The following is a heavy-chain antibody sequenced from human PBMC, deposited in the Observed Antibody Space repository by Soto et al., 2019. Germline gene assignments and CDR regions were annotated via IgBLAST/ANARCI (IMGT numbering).Heavy chain of an antibody. V-gene: IGHV3-30-3*01. CDR1: GFTFSSYA. D-gene: IGHD6-19*01. J-gene: IGHJ4*02. Sequence: GGSLRLSCAASGFTFSSYALHWVRQATGKGLEWVAVISYDGSNKYYADSVKGRFTISRDNSKNTLFLQMNSLRAEDTAVYYCARDERSSRGFDFWGQGTLVTVSS. CDR2: ISYDGSNK. CDR3: ARDERSSRGFDF.